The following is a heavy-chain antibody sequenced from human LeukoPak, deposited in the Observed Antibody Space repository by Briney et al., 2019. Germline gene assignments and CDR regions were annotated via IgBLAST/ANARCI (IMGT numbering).Heavy chain of an antibody. CDR3: VRVGFSRTSPPPYFDY. D-gene: IGHD2/OR15-2a*01. V-gene: IGHV4-39*07. CDR1: GGSISSSSYY. CDR2: IYYSGST. J-gene: IGHJ4*02. Sequence: PSETLSLTCTVSGGSISSSSYYWGWIRQPPGKGLEWIGSIYYSGSTYYNPSLKSRVTISVDTSKNQLSLKVSSVTAADTAVYYCVRVGFSRTSPPPYFDYWGQGTLVTVSS.